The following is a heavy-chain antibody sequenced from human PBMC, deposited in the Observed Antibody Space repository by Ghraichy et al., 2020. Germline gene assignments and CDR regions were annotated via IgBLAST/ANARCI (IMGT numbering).Heavy chain of an antibody. CDR1: DGSISSSAYY. CDR2: LYSTGTT. Sequence: SQTLSLTCTVSDGSISSSAYYWGWTRQPPGKGLEWIGSLYSTGTTYYNPSLKSRITMAVDTSMNQFSLKLTSVTAADTAVYYCARQTTRKGVRPTFLFDFWGQGTLVTVSS. D-gene: IGHD6-6*01. J-gene: IGHJ4*02. CDR3: ARQTTRKGVRPTFLFDF. V-gene: IGHV4-39*01.